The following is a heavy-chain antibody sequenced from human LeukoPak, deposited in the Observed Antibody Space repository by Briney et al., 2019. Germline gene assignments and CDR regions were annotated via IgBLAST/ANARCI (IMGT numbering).Heavy chain of an antibody. CDR1: GFTFDDYG. CDR3: ARSSDWDSVVGRPSSSCFDY. CDR2: INWNGGST. V-gene: IGHV3-20*04. D-gene: IGHD2-2*01. J-gene: IGHJ4*02. Sequence: PGGSLRLSCAASGFTFDDYGMSWVRQAPGKGLEWVSGINWNGGSTGYADSVKGRFTISRDNAKNSLYLQMNSLRAEDTALYYCARSSDWDSVVGRPSSSCFDYWGQGTLVTVSS.